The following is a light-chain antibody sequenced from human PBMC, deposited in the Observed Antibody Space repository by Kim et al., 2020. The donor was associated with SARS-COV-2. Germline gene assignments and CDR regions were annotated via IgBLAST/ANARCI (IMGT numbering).Light chain of an antibody. CDR3: QHYNAWPPWT. CDR2: DSS. Sequence: VMTQSPATLSVSLGDGATLSCRASQSIDRDLAWYQQKPGQPPRLLIYDSSTRAPGIPARFRGSGSGTEFTLTINSLQSEDLAVYYCQHYNAWPPWTFGRGTKLEI. V-gene: IGKV3-15*01. J-gene: IGKJ1*01. CDR1: QSIDRD.